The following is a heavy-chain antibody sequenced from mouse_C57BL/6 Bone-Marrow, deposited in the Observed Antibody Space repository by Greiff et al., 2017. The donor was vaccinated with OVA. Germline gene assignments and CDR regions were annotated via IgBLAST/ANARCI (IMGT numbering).Heavy chain of an antibody. CDR3: ARRDYGYYGMDY. CDR2: IYPRSGNT. Sequence: VMLVESGAELARPGASVKLSCKASGYTFTSSGISWVKQRTGQGLEWIGEIYPRSGNTYYNEKFKGKATLTADKSSSTAYLELRSLTSEDSAVYFCARRDYGYYGMDYWGQGTSVTVSS. D-gene: IGHD1-1*02. CDR1: GYTFTSSG. V-gene: IGHV1-81*01. J-gene: IGHJ4*01.